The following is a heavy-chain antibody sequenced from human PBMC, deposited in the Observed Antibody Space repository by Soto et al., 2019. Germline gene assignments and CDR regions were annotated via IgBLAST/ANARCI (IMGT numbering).Heavy chain of an antibody. CDR1: GGTFSSYA. CDR2: IIPIFGTA. CDR3: ARVSRGVIIISYYYYGMDV. D-gene: IGHD3-10*01. J-gene: IGHJ6*02. V-gene: IGHV1-69*13. Sequence: GASVKVSCKASGGTFSSYAISWVRQAPGQGLEWMGGIIPIFGTANYAQKFQGRVTITAGESTSTAYMELSSLRSEDTAVYYCARVSRGVIIISYYYYGMDVWGQGTTVTVSS.